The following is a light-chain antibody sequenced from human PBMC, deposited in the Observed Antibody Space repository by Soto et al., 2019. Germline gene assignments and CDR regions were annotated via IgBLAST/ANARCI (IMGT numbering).Light chain of an antibody. CDR1: QNIFTY. V-gene: IGKV1-5*01. CDR2: DAS. J-gene: IGKJ3*01. CDR3: QHYTLYSAS. Sequence: DIHMTQSPSTLSASVGDRVTISCRASQNIFTYLAWYQQKPGKAPKLLIFDASTLQSGAPPRFSGSGSGTEFTLTISSLQPDDFATYYCQHYTLYSASFGPGTKVDIK.